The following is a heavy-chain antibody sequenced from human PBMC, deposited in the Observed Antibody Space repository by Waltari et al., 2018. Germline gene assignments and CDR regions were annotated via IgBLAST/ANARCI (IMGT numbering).Heavy chain of an antibody. V-gene: IGHV3-15*01. D-gene: IGHD1-1*01. J-gene: IGHJ3*02. CDR2: IKSRADGGTA. Sequence: VESGGGFIKPGGSLRLSCAASGFIFSDAWLSWVRQAPGKGPEWIGRIKSRADGGTADYAAPVKGRFTISRDDSKNTLYLQMNSLKTEDAAVYYCTTRTWTEMFDIWGQGTMVTVSS. CDR3: TTRTWTEMFDI. CDR1: GFIFSDAW.